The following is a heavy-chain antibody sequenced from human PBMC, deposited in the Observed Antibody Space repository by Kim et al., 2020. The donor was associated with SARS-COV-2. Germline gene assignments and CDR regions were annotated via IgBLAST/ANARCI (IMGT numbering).Heavy chain of an antibody. CDR2: INPSGGST. V-gene: IGHV1-46*01. Sequence: ASVKVSCKASGYTFTSYYMYWVRQAPGQGLEWMGIINPSGGSTSYAQKFQGRVTMTRDTSTSTVYMELSSLRSEDTAVYYCARGGRIAAAGIGGPYFDYWGQGTLVTVSS. CDR1: GYTFTSYY. D-gene: IGHD6-13*01. CDR3: ARGGRIAAAGIGGPYFDY. J-gene: IGHJ4*02.